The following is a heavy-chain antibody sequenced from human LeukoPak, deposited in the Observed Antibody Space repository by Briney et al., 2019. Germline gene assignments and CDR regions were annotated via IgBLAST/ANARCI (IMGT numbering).Heavy chain of an antibody. D-gene: IGHD6-6*01. V-gene: IGHV3-30-3*01. CDR3: ARGFQIEYSSSSLPKTLGY. CDR2: ISYDGSNK. CDR1: GFTFSSYA. Sequence: GGSLRLSCAASGFTFSSYAMHWVRQAPGKGLEWVAVISYDGSNKYYADSVKGRFTISRDDSKNTLYLQMNSLRAEDTAVYYCARGFQIEYSSSSLPKTLGYWGQGTLVTVSS. J-gene: IGHJ4*02.